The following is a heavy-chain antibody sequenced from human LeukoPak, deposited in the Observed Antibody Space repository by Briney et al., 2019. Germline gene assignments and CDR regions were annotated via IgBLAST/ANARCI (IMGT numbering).Heavy chain of an antibody. CDR3: ARVVGFWSGYSDY. Sequence: ASVKVSCKASGYTFTGYYMHWVRQAPGQGLEWMGWINPNSGGANYAQTFQGRVTMTRDTSISTAYMELSRLRSDDTAVYYCARVVGFWSGYSDYWGQGTLVTVSS. D-gene: IGHD3-3*01. V-gene: IGHV1-2*02. CDR2: INPNSGGA. CDR1: GYTFTGYY. J-gene: IGHJ4*02.